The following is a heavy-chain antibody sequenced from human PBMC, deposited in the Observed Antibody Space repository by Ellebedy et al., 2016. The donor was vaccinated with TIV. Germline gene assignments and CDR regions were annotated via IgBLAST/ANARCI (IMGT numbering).Heavy chain of an antibody. D-gene: IGHD1-26*01. J-gene: IGHJ4*02. V-gene: IGHV4-34*01. CDR2: INHSGST. CDR3: ARGRWMGATFFDY. Sequence: SETLSLTCAVYGGSFSGNYWSWIRQPPGKGLEWIGEINHSGSTNSNPSLKSRVTISVDTSKNQFSLKLSSVTAADTAVYHCARGRWMGATFFDYWGQGTLVTVSS. CDR1: GGSFSGNY.